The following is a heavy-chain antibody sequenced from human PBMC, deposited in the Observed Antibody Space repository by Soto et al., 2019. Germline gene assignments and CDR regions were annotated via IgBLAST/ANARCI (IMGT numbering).Heavy chain of an antibody. J-gene: IGHJ4*02. V-gene: IGHV3-23*01. CDR3: AKDRRVFDH. CDR1: GLTFSTYA. CDR2: ITGSGGTT. Sequence: EVQLLESGGGLVQPGGSLRLSCAASGLTFSTYAMSWVRQAPGKGLEWVSAITGSGGTTYYADSVKGRFTISRDNSKNTLYLQMNSLRAEDTAVYYCAKDRRVFDHWGQGTLVTDSS. D-gene: IGHD3-10*01.